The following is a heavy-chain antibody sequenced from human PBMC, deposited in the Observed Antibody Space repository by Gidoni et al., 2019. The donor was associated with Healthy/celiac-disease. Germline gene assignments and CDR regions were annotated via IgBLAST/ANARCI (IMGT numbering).Heavy chain of an antibody. V-gene: IGHV3-9*01. D-gene: IGHD3-22*01. J-gene: IGHJ4*02. Sequence: EVRLVESGGGLVQPGRSLELSCAPSGFTFVEYAMHWVRQAPGKGLEGVLCSSWNSGSIGYADSVKGRFTISRDNAKNSLYLQMNSLRAEDTALYYCAKDIRSSGYYGFDYWGQGTLVTVSS. CDR3: AKDIRSSGYYGFDY. CDR2: SSWNSGSI. CDR1: GFTFVEYA.